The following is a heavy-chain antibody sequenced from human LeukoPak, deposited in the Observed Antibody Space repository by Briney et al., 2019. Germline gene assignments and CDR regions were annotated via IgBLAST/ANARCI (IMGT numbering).Heavy chain of an antibody. J-gene: IGHJ4*02. D-gene: IGHD1-26*01. CDR1: GGSITTTNW. Sequence: SGTLSLTCAVSGGSITTTNWWSWVRQPPGKGLEWIGGVHLSGATNYNPSLESRVSMSIDKSKNHLSLEVTSVTAADTAIYYCTRESGAFSPFGFWGLGTLVTVSS. CDR3: TRESGAFSPFGF. V-gene: IGHV4-4*02. CDR2: VHLSGAT.